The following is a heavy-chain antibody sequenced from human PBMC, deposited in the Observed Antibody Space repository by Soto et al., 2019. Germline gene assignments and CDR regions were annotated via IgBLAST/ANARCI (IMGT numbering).Heavy chain of an antibody. CDR1: GFSFNDYY. CDR2: ISGSGRTI. V-gene: IGHV3-11*01. J-gene: IGHJ4*02. CDR3: ARDLGNCFDY. Sequence: QVRPVESGGGLVKPAGSLRLSCGASGFSFNDYYMSWIRQAPGKGLEWISYISGSGRTISYADSVKGRFTISRDNAKSSLYLHLNNLTAEDTAVYFCARDLGNCFDYWGRGTLVTVSS. D-gene: IGHD1-26*01.